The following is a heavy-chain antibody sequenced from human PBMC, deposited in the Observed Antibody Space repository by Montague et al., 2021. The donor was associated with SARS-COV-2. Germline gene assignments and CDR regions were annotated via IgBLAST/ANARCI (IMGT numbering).Heavy chain of an antibody. J-gene: IGHJ6*03. CDR3: ARGDFGVVIIPYYYYYMDV. CDR2: IHYSGST. Sequence: SETLSLTCAVYGGSFSGYYWSWIRQPPGKGLEWIGTIHYSGSTYYKPSLKSRVTTSLDTSKNQFSLKLSSVTAADTAVYYCARGDFGVVIIPYYYYYMDVWGKGTTVTVSS. CDR1: GGSFSGYY. V-gene: IGHV4-34*01. D-gene: IGHD3-3*01.